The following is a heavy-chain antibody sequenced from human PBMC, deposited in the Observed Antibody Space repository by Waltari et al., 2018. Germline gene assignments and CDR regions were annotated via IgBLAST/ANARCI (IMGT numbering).Heavy chain of an antibody. Sequence: QVRLQQWGTGLLKPSETLSLTCAVYGESFSGLYLSWIRQPPGKGLEWIGEIYHDGSTNYNPSLKSRVTMSVDTSKNQFSLNLSSVTAADTAVYYCARAPFGGYDYIGGTYRYFYYYMDVWGKGTTVTVSS. CDR2: IYHDGST. V-gene: IGHV4-34*01. CDR3: ARAPFGGYDYIGGTYRYFYYYMDV. D-gene: IGHD3-16*02. J-gene: IGHJ6*03. CDR1: GESFSGLY.